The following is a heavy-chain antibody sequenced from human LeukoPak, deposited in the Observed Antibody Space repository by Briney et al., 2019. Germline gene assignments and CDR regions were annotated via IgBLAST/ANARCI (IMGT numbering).Heavy chain of an antibody. CDR1: GGSISSYY. D-gene: IGHD3-10*01. CDR2: TYYSGST. Sequence: SETLSLTCTVSGGSISSYYWSWIRQPPGKGLEWIGDTYYSGSTNYNPSLKSRVTISVDTSKNQFSLKLSSVTAADTAVYYCARGAYGSGMVPFDPWGQGTLVTVSS. V-gene: IGHV4-59*01. CDR3: ARGAYGSGMVPFDP. J-gene: IGHJ5*02.